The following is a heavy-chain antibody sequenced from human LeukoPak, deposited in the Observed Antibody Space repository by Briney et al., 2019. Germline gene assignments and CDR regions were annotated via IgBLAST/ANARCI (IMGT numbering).Heavy chain of an antibody. V-gene: IGHV3-48*04. CDR1: GFSFSIYS. CDR3: AELGITMIGGV. J-gene: IGHJ6*04. Sequence: PGGSLRLSCAASGFSFSIYSMNWVRQAPGKGLEWVSYISSSRSTIYYADSVKGRFTISRDNAKNSLYLQMNSLRAEDTAVYYCAELGITMIGGVWGKGTTVTISS. CDR2: ISSSRSTI. D-gene: IGHD3-10*02.